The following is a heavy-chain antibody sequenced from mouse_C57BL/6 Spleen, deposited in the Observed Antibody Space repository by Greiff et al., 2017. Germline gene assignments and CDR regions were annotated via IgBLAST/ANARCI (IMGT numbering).Heavy chain of an antibody. V-gene: IGHV1-82*01. Sequence: QVQLQQSGPELVKPGASVKISCTASGYAFSSSWMNWVKQRPGKGLEWIGRIYPGDGDTNYNGKFKGKATLTADKSSSTAYMQLSSLTSEDSAVYCCARERWFDFDYWGQGTTLTVSS. CDR1: GYAFSSSW. CDR3: ARERWFDFDY. D-gene: IGHD2-3*01. CDR2: IYPGDGDT. J-gene: IGHJ2*01.